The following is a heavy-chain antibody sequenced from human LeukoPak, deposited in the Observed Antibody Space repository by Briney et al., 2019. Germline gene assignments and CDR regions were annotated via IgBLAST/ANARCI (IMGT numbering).Heavy chain of an antibody. J-gene: IGHJ6*02. V-gene: IGHV4-39*01. CDR2: IYYSGST. CDR3: ARRPLKYNYYYGMDV. CDR1: GGSISSSSYY. Sequence: SETLSLTCTVSGGSISSSSYYWGWIRQPPGKGLEWIGSIYYSGSTYYNPSLKSRVTISVDTSKNQFSLKLSSVTAADTAVYYCARRPLKYNYYYGMDVWGQGTTVTVSS.